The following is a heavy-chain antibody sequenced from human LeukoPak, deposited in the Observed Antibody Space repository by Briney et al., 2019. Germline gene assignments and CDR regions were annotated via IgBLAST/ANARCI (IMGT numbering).Heavy chain of an antibody. CDR1: GFTFSSYS. J-gene: IGHJ4*02. V-gene: IGHV3-21*06. CDR2: ISSSSSYR. D-gene: IGHD6-13*01. Sequence: GGSLRLSCAASGFTFSSYSMNWVRQAPGKGLEWVSSISSSSSYRSYADSVKGRFTISRDNAKNSLYLQMNSLRADDTAVYYCASGIVAPYYFGFWGQGSLVTVSS. CDR3: ASGIVAPYYFGF.